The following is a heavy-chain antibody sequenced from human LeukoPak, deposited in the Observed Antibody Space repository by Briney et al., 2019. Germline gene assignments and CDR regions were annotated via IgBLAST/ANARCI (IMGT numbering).Heavy chain of an antibody. CDR2: TYYSGST. V-gene: IGHV4-59*01. CDR3: ARGIESSTSWIDP. CDR1: GGSISSYY. J-gene: IGHJ5*02. D-gene: IGHD2-2*01. Sequence: PSETLSLTCTVSGGSISSYYWSWIRQPPGKGLEWIGYTYYSGSTNYNPSLKSRVTISVDTSKNQFSLKLSSVTAADTAVYYCARGIESSTSWIDPWGQGTLVTVSS.